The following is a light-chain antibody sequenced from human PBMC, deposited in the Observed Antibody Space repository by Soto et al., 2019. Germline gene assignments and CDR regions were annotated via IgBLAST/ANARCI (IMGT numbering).Light chain of an antibody. V-gene: IGKV1-39*01. CDR3: QQSYTTRALS. CDR2: AAS. Sequence: DFRMTQSPSSLFASVGDRVIITCRASQGIRSHLNWYQQKQGKAPKLLIYAASSLQGGVPSRFSGSGSATDFTLTISSLQPEDFATYYCQQSYTTRALSFGGGTKVEIK. CDR1: QGIRSH. J-gene: IGKJ4*01.